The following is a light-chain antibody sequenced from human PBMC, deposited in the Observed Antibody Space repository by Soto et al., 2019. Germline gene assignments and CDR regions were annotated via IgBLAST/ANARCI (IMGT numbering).Light chain of an antibody. V-gene: IGLV2-14*01. CDR3: SSYTIISTSHLYV. Sequence: QSVLTQPASVSGSPGQSITISCTGTSSDVGGYNYVSWYQQHPGKAPKLMIYEVSNRPSGVSNRFSASKSGNTASLTISGLQAEDEADYYCSSYTIISTSHLYVFGTGTKLTVL. CDR2: EVS. CDR1: SSDVGGYNY. J-gene: IGLJ1*01.